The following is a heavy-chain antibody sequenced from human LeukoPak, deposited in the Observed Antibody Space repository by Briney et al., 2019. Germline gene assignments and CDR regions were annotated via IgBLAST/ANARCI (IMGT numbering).Heavy chain of an antibody. Sequence: PGGSLRLSCAASGFTFSSYWMSWVRQAPGKGLEWVANIKQDGSEKYYVDSVKGRFTISRDNAKNSLYLQMNSLRAEDTAVYYCARDLPGIAAAGWSPCDYWGQGTLVTVSS. CDR2: IKQDGSEK. D-gene: IGHD6-13*01. J-gene: IGHJ4*02. CDR1: GFTFSSYW. V-gene: IGHV3-7*01. CDR3: ARDLPGIAAAGWSPCDY.